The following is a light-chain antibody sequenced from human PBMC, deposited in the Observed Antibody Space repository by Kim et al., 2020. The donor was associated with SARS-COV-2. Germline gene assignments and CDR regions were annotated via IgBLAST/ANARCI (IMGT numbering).Light chain of an antibody. J-gene: IGKJ3*01. Sequence: EIVLTQSPDLLSLSPGERATFSCRASQSVSSTYVAWYQQKPGQAPRLLIYGSSSRATGIPDRFSGSGSGTDFSLTINRLEPEDFAVYYCQQYDSPFTFGPGTTVDIK. V-gene: IGKV3-20*01. CDR2: GSS. CDR3: QQYDSPFT. CDR1: QSVSSTY.